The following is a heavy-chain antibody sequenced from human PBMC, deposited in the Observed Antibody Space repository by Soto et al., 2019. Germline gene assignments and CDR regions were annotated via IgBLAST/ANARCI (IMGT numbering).Heavy chain of an antibody. CDR1: GGSISRGGYY. CDR3: ARDYRLISSWRPNDAFDI. J-gene: IGHJ3*02. D-gene: IGHD6-13*01. V-gene: IGHV4-31*03. Sequence: PSETLSLTCTVSGGSISRGGYYWSWIRQHPGKGLEWIGYIYYSGSTYYNPSLKSRVTISVDTSKNQFSLKLSSVTAADTAVYYCARDYRLISSWRPNDAFDIWGQGTMVTVSS. CDR2: IYYSGST.